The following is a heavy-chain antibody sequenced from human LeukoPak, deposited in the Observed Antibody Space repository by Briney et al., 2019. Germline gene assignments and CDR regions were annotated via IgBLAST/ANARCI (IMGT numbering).Heavy chain of an antibody. V-gene: IGHV3-48*01. CDR3: ASSQGSWPDYFDY. Sequence: GGSLRLSCAASGFTFSSYGMNWVSQSPGKGLEWVSFITNTKSTIYYADSVKGRFTISRDNAKNSLYLQMNSLRAEDTAVYYCASSQGSWPDYFDYWGQGILVTVSS. J-gene: IGHJ4*02. D-gene: IGHD6-13*01. CDR2: ITNTKSTI. CDR1: GFTFSSYG.